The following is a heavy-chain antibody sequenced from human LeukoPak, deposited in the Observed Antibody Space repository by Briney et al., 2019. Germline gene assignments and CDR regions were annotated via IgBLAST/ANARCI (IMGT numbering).Heavy chain of an antibody. CDR2: ILGSGRSA. CDR1: GFTFNNYA. CDR3: SKWGDYDVLTGYYDSDF. V-gene: IGHV3-23*01. J-gene: IGHJ4*02. Sequence: GGSLRLSCAASGFTFNNYAMSWVRQAPGKGLEWVSAILGSGRSAYYADSVKGRFTISRDNSKNSLFLQMNSLRVGDTALYYCSKWGDYDVLTGYYDSDFWGQGTLVTVSA. D-gene: IGHD3-9*01.